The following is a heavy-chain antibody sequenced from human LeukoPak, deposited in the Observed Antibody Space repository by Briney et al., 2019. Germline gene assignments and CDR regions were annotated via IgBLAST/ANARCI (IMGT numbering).Heavy chain of an antibody. CDR3: ARVKGVVAAGGTFFDF. J-gene: IGHJ4*02. CDR1: GFTFSSYW. CDR2: IKEDGSRK. Sequence: GGSLRLSCAASGFTFSSYWMSWVRQAPGKGLEWVATIKEDGSRKYYVDSVKGRFTISRDNAKNSLNLQMNSLRVEDTAVYYCARVKGVVAAGGTFFDFWGQGTLVTVSS. D-gene: IGHD6-25*01. V-gene: IGHV3-7*01.